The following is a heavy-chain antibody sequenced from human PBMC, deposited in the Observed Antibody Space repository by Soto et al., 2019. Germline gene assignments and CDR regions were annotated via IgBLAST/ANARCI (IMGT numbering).Heavy chain of an antibody. J-gene: IGHJ4*02. CDR1: GGSISNSNW. V-gene: IGHV4-4*02. Sequence: PSETLSLTCAVSGGSISNSNWWSWVRQPPGKGLEWIGEIFHTGTTNYNPSLKSRATISIDKSKNQFSLKLNSVTAAETAVYYCLRRIRTFDSGDYWGQGTLVTVSS. D-gene: IGHD3-16*01. CDR2: IFHTGTT. CDR3: LRRIRTFDSGDY.